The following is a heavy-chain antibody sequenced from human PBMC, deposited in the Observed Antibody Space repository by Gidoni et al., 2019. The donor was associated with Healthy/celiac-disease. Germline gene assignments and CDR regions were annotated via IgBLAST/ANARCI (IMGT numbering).Heavy chain of an antibody. J-gene: IGHJ3*02. V-gene: IGHV3-23*01. CDR2: ISGSGGST. CDR3: AGGYCSGGSCEEDDAFDI. CDR1: GFPFSRYA. D-gene: IGHD2-15*01. Sequence: EVQLLESGGGLVQPGGSRRLSCPASGFPFSRYALSWVRPAPGKGLGWVSAISGSGGSTYYADSVKGRFTISRDNSKNTLYLQMNSLRAEDTAVYYCAGGYCSGGSCEEDDAFDIWGQGTMVTVSS.